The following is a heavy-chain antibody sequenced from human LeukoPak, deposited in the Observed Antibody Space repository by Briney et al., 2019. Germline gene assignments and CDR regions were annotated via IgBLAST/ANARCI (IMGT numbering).Heavy chain of an antibody. CDR3: ARVRRYAGYFDL. D-gene: IGHD2-2*01. Sequence: SETLSLTCAVYGGSFSGYYCSWIRQPPGKGLEWIGEINHSGSTNYNPSPKSRVTISVDTSKNQFSLKLSSVTAADTAVYYCARVRRYAGYFDLWGRGTLVTVSS. V-gene: IGHV4-34*01. CDR2: INHSGST. J-gene: IGHJ2*01. CDR1: GGSFSGYY.